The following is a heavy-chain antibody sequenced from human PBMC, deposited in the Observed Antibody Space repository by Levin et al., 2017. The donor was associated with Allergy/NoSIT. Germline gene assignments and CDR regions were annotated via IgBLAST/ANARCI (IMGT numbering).Heavy chain of an antibody. J-gene: IGHJ6*02. CDR2: ISASGGST. Sequence: GGSLRLSCAASGFTFNSYAMSWVRQAPGKGLEWVSAISASGGSTYYADSVKGRFTISRDNSKNTLYLQMNSLRAEDTAVYYCAKGASSSYSYYYGMDVWGQGTTVTVSS. CDR3: AKGASSSYSYYYGMDV. V-gene: IGHV3-23*01. CDR1: GFTFNSYA. D-gene: IGHD6-6*01.